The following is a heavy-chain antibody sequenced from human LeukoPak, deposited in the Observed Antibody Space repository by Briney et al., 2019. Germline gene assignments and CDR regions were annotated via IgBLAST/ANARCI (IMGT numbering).Heavy chain of an antibody. Sequence: GGSLRLSCSTSGFTFSRSDMQWVRQAPGKGLEWVSVISGSGGSTYYADSVKGRFTISRDNSKSTLYLQMNSLRAEDTAVYYCAKHAGTTRLTKEFWGQGTLVTVSS. J-gene: IGHJ4*01. CDR2: ISGSGGST. V-gene: IGHV3-23*01. D-gene: IGHD1-7*01. CDR3: AKHAGTTRLTKEF. CDR1: GFTFSRSD.